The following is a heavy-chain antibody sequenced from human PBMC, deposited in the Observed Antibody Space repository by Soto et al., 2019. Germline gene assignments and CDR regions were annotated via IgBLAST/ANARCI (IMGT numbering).Heavy chain of an antibody. CDR2: IYYSGST. CDR1: GGSISSGDYY. Sequence: SETRSLTCTVSGGSISSGDYYWSWIRQPPGKGLEWIGYIYYSGSTYYNPSLKSRVTISVDTSKNQFSLKLSSVTAADTAVYYCAREARYCGGDCYSNWFDPWGQGTLVTVSS. V-gene: IGHV4-30-4*01. J-gene: IGHJ5*02. CDR3: AREARYCGGDCYSNWFDP. D-gene: IGHD2-21*02.